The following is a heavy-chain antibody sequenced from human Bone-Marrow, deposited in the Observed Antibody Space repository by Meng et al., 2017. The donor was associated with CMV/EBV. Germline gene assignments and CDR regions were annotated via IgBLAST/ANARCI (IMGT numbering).Heavy chain of an antibody. D-gene: IGHD2-2*01. V-gene: IGHV1-46*01. CDR3: ARVYCSSTSCHRYYGMEV. Sequence: ASVKVSCKASGYTFTSYYMHWVRQAPGQGLEWMGIINPSGGSTSYAQKFQGRVTMTRDTYTSTVYMELSSLRSEDTAVYYCARVYCSSTSCHRYYGMEVWGQGTTVTVSS. CDR1: GYTFTSYY. CDR2: INPSGGST. J-gene: IGHJ6*02.